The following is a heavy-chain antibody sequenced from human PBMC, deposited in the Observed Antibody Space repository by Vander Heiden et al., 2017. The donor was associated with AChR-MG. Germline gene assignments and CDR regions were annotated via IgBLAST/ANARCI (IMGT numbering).Heavy chain of an antibody. Sequence: QVQLQESGPGLVKPSQTLSLTCTVSGGSISSGGYYWSWIRQHPGKGLGWIGYIYYSGSTYYNPSLKSRVTISVDTSKNQFSLKLSSVTAADTAVYYCAREARSMTTNAGWFDPWGQGTLVTVSS. CDR3: AREARSMTTNAGWFDP. D-gene: IGHD4-17*01. CDR2: IYYSGST. CDR1: GGSISSGGYY. V-gene: IGHV4-31*03. J-gene: IGHJ5*02.